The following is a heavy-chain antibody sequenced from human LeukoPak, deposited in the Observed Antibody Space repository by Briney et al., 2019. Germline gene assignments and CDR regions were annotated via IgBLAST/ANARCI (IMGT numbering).Heavy chain of an antibody. J-gene: IGHJ4*02. V-gene: IGHV4-59*01. CDR3: ARSVAGKVDC. CDR2: IYYSGST. CDR1: GGSISSYY. Sequence: PSETLSLTCTVSGGSISSYYWSWIRQPPGKGLEWIGYIYYSGSTNYNPSLKSRVTISVDTSKNQFSLKLSSVTAADTAVYYCARSVAGKVDCWGQGTLVTVSS. D-gene: IGHD6-19*01.